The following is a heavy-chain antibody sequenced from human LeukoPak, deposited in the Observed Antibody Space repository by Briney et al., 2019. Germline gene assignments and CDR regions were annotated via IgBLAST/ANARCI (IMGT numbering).Heavy chain of an antibody. J-gene: IGHJ4*02. CDR2: IYSSGAT. Sequence: SETLSLTCSASGGSINDIYWTWIRQPAGKGLEWIGRIYSSGATYYNPSLKSRVTISVDMSTNHFSLRLSSVTAADTAVYYCARQGLYGSVHYEDYWGQGTLVTVSS. CDR1: GGSINDIY. CDR3: ARQGLYGSVHYEDY. D-gene: IGHD6-19*01. V-gene: IGHV4-4*07.